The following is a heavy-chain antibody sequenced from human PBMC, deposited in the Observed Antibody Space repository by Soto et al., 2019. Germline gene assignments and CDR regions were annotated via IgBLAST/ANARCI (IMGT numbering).Heavy chain of an antibody. D-gene: IGHD2-15*01. CDR1: GGTFSSYA. Sequence: VNVSCKASGGTFSSYAISWVRQAPGQGLEWMGGIIPIFGTANYAQKFQGRVTITADESTSTAYMELSSLRSEDTAVYYCARARHGYCSGGSCYRFDYWGQGTLVTVSS. J-gene: IGHJ4*02. V-gene: IGHV1-69*01. CDR3: ARARHGYCSGGSCYRFDY. CDR2: IIPIFGTA.